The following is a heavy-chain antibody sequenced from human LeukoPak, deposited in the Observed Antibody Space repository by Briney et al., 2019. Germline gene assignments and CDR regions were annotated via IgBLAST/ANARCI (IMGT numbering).Heavy chain of an antibody. Sequence: GGSLRLSCAASGFTFSSYWMSWVRQAPGKGLEWVANIKQDGSEKYYVDSVKGRFTISRDNSKNTLYLQMNSLRAEDTAVYYCAGSLAYCGGDCRLGDYWGQGTLVTVSS. J-gene: IGHJ4*02. CDR3: AGSLAYCGGDCRLGDY. V-gene: IGHV3-7*01. CDR1: GFTFSSYW. CDR2: IKQDGSEK. D-gene: IGHD2-21*02.